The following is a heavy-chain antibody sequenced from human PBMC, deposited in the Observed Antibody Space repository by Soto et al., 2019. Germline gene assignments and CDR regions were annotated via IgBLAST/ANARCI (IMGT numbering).Heavy chain of an antibody. D-gene: IGHD6-13*01. CDR2: IYYSGST. J-gene: IGHJ6*02. Sequence: SETLSLTCTVSGGSVSSGSYYWSWIRQPPGKGLEWIGYIYYSGSTNYNPPLKSRVTISVDTSKNQFSLKLSSVTAADTAVYYCARVGLGEQQLDYDYYYYYGMDVWGQGTTVTVSS. CDR1: GGSVSSGSYY. CDR3: ARVGLGEQQLDYDYYYYYGMDV. V-gene: IGHV4-61*01.